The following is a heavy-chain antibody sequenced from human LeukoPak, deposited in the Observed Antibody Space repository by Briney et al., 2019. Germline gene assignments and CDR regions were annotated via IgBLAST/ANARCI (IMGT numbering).Heavy chain of an antibody. CDR2: LSGSGGST. Sequence: GGSLRLSWVFSGFTFSSYAMSWVRQAPGKGLEGVSSLSGSGGSTYYADSVKGRFTISRDNSKNTLYLQMNSLRVEDTAVYYCAKDPHTGYSFAYWGQGTLVTVSS. CDR1: GFTFSSYA. D-gene: IGHD5-18*01. CDR3: AKDPHTGYSFAY. J-gene: IGHJ4*02. V-gene: IGHV3-23*01.